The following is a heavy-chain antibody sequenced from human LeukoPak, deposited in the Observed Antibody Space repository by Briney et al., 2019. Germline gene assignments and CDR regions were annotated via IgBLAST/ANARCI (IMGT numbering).Heavy chain of an antibody. CDR3: ARDGGIPYYFDF. V-gene: IGHV4-59*01. CDR1: GDSLSGYY. CDR2: IYYSGTT. D-gene: IGHD3-16*01. Sequence: PSETLSLTCTVSGDSLSGYYWSWIRQPPGKGPEWTGNIYYSGTTNYNPSLKSRVTISVDTSKNQFSLKLTSVTAADTAVYYCARDGGIPYYFDFWGQGTLVTVSS. J-gene: IGHJ4*02.